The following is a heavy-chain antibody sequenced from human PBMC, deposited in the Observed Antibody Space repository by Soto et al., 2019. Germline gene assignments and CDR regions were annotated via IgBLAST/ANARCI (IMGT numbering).Heavy chain of an antibody. V-gene: IGHV4-59*01. D-gene: IGHD3-10*01. CDR1: GGSISNYY. CDR2: IYDSGST. CDR3: ARESAGSGKNNWFDP. J-gene: IGHJ5*02. Sequence: SETLSLTCTVSGGSISNYYWSWVRQPPGKGLEWIGYIYDSGSTNYNPSLKSRVTISVDTSKNQFSLRLTSVTAADTAVYYCARESAGSGKNNWFDPWGQGTLVTVSS.